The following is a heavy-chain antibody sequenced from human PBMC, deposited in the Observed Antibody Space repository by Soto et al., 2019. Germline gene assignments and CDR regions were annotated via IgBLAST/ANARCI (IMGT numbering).Heavy chain of an antibody. Sequence: SVKVSCKASGYTLTSYGISWVRQAPGRGLEWMGWISAYNGNTNYAQKLQGRVTMTTDTSTSTAYMELRSLRSDDTAVYYCASVKSCCSYGMDVWGQGTTVTVSS. CDR1: GYTLTSYG. CDR3: ASVKSCCSYGMDV. D-gene: IGHD2-15*01. V-gene: IGHV1-18*01. J-gene: IGHJ6*02. CDR2: ISAYNGNT.